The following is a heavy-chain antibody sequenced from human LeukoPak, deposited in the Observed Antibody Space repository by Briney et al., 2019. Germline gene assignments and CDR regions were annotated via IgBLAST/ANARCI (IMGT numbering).Heavy chain of an antibody. CDR3: ARGTISMVVMGDGFDI. CDR2: IYHSGST. V-gene: IGHV4-4*02. CDR1: GGSISSSNW. Sequence: SGTLSLTCAVSGGSISSSNWWSWVRQPPGKGLEWIGEIYHSGSTNYNPSLKSRVTISVDTSKNQFSLKLSSVTAADTALYYCARGTISMVVMGDGFDIWGQGTVVTVSS. D-gene: IGHD3-10*01. J-gene: IGHJ3*02.